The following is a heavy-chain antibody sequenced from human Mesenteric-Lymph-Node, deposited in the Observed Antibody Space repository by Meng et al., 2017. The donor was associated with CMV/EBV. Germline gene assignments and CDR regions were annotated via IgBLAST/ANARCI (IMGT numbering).Heavy chain of an antibody. D-gene: IGHD6-13*01. V-gene: IGHV3-23*03. CDR1: GFTFSNYA. J-gene: IGHJ4*02. CDR3: AKDLRDYSNDY. Sequence: GESLKISCSASGFTFSNYAMSWVRQAPGKGLEWVSIIYSGSSSIIYADSVKGRFTISRDDSKNTLYLQMNSLRVEDTAIYYCAKDLRDYSNDYWGQGTQVTVSS. CDR2: IYSGSSSI.